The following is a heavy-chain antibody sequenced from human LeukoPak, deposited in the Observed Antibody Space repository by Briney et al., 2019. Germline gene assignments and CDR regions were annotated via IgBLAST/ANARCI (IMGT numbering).Heavy chain of an antibody. CDR2: IYSGGST. Sequence: GGSLRLSCAACGFTVSSNYMSWVRQAPGKGLEGVSVIYSGGSTYYADSVKGRVTISRDNSKNTLYLQMNSLRAEDTAVYYCASVVPAAKWYGMDVWGKGTTVTVSS. J-gene: IGHJ6*04. D-gene: IGHD2-2*01. CDR1: GFTVSSNY. CDR3: ASVVPAAKWYGMDV. V-gene: IGHV3-53*01.